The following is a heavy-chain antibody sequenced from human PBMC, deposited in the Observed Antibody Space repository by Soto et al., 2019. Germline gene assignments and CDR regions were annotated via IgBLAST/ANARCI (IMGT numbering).Heavy chain of an antibody. Sequence: PGGSLRLSCAASGFTFSSYWMSWVRQAPGKGLEWAANIKQDGSEKYYVDSVKGRFTISRDNAKNSLYLQMHSLRAEDTAVYYCARVAYDYVWGSYRYSDYGLDVWGQGTTVTVSS. CDR2: IKQDGSEK. J-gene: IGHJ6*02. D-gene: IGHD3-16*02. CDR1: GFTFSSYW. CDR3: ARVAYDYVWGSYRYSDYGLDV. V-gene: IGHV3-7*01.